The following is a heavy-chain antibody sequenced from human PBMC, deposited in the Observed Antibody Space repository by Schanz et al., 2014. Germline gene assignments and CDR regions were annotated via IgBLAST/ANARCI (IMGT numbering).Heavy chain of an antibody. CDR3: ARAPPPYSSSPYYWYYGMDV. Sequence: QVQLVESGGGLVKPGGSLRLSCAASGFTFSDYYMNWIRQAPGKGLEWVSYISNSGYTIYYADSVKGRFTISRDNAKTSRYLQMNSLRAEDTPVYSCARAPPPYSSSPYYWYYGMDVWGQGTTVTVSS. CDR1: GFTFSDYY. D-gene: IGHD6-6*01. J-gene: IGHJ6*02. CDR2: ISNSGYTI. V-gene: IGHV3-11*01.